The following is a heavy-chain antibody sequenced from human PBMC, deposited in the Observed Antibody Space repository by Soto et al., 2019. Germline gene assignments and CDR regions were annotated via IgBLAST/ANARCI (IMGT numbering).Heavy chain of an antibody. Sequence: EVRLLESGGGLVQPGGSLRLYCAGSGCTSSNYSMSWVRQATGKGLEWVSTTSGSGHYIQYRDSVKGRFTISRDNSKNKLYLQMNRLRAEDTAVYYCAGGAMVTPYYYGLDVWGQGTTVTVSS. CDR3: AGGAMVTPYYYGLDV. CDR2: TSGSGHYI. D-gene: IGHD5-18*01. V-gene: IGHV3-23*01. CDR1: GCTSSNYS. J-gene: IGHJ6*02.